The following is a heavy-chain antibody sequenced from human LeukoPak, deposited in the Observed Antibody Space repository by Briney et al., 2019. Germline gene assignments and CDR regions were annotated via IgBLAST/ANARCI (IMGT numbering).Heavy chain of an antibody. V-gene: IGHV4-59*01. J-gene: IGHJ5*02. Sequence: SETLSLTCTVSGGSISSYYWSWIRQPPGKGLEWIGYIYYSGSTNYNSSLKSRVTISVDTSKNQFSLKLSSVTAADTAVYYCARDLGAGYNWFDPWGQGTLVTVSS. D-gene: IGHD6-19*01. CDR3: ARDLGAGYNWFDP. CDR2: IYYSGST. CDR1: GGSISSYY.